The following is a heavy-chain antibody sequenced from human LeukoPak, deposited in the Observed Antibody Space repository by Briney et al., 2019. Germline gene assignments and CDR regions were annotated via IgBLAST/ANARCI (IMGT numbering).Heavy chain of an antibody. CDR3: ARDGGWVAGTLRSYYYMDV. Sequence: SETLSLTCTVSGGSISSYYWSWIRQPAGKGLEWIGRIYTSGSTNYNPSLKSRVIMSVDTSKNQFSLKLSSVTAADTAVYYCARDGGWVAGTLRSYYYMDVWGKGTTVTISS. V-gene: IGHV4-4*07. CDR1: GGSISSYY. CDR2: IYTSGST. J-gene: IGHJ6*03. D-gene: IGHD6-19*01.